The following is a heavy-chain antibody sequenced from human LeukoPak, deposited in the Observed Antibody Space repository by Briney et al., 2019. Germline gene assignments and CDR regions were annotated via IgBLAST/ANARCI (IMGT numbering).Heavy chain of an antibody. CDR2: VIPIFGTA. D-gene: IGHD5-18*01. V-gene: IGHV1-69*05. J-gene: IGHJ4*02. CDR3: AGAQVYSYGYVEYHFDY. CDR1: GGTFSSYA. Sequence: ASVKVSCKASGGTFSSYAISWVRQAPGQGLEWMGGVIPIFGTANYAQKFQGRVTITTDESTSTAYMELSSLRSEDTAVYYCAGAQVYSYGYVEYHFDYWGQGTLVTVSS.